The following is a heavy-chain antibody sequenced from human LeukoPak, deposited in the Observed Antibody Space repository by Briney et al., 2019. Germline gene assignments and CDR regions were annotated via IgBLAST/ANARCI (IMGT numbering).Heavy chain of an antibody. CDR3: ARTIHGGSYYRYYYYYMDV. V-gene: IGHV1-69*05. CDR2: VIPIFGTA. Sequence: SVKVSCEASVGTFSSYATSWARHAPGQGLEWMGGVIPIFGTANYAQKFQGRVTITTHEATSTAYMERSSLRSEDTAVYYCARTIHGGSYYRYYYYYMDVWGKGPTVTVSS. CDR1: VGTFSSYA. J-gene: IGHJ6*03. D-gene: IGHD1-26*01.